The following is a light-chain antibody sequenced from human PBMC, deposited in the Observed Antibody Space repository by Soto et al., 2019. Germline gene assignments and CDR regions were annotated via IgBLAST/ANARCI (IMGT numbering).Light chain of an antibody. CDR1: QTVRDN. CDR2: GAS. V-gene: IGKV3-15*01. J-gene: IGKJ1*01. Sequence: EVVMTQSPATLSVSPGERATLSCRASQTVRDNLGWYQQKPGQPPRLLIYGASTRATGIPARFSGSGSGTEFTLTISSLQSEDFAVYYCQQYNNWPLTFGQGTKVDIK. CDR3: QQYNNWPLT.